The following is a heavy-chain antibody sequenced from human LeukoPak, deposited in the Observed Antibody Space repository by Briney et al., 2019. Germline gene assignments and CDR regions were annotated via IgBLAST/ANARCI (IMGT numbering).Heavy chain of an antibody. CDR1: GFTFSSYA. J-gene: IGHJ5*02. CDR2: ISGSGGST. D-gene: IGHD2-2*01. V-gene: IGHV3-23*01. Sequence: GGSLRLSCAVSGFTFSSYAMSWVRQAPGKGLEWVSAISGSGGSTFYAGSVKGRFTISRDNSQNTLYLKMNSLRAEDTAVYYCAKERQLLSLFDPWGQGTLVTVSS. CDR3: AKERQLLSLFDP.